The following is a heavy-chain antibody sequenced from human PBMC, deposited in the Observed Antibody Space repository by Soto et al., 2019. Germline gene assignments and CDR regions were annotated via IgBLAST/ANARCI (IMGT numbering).Heavy chain of an antibody. CDR2: IDPSDSYT. D-gene: IGHD6-6*01. CDR3: ASIAARDYYYSGMDV. J-gene: IGHJ6*02. V-gene: IGHV5-10-1*01. CDR1: GYSFTSYW. Sequence: PGESLKISCKGSGYSFTSYWISWVRQMPGKGLEWMGRIDPSDSYTNYSPSFQGHVTISADKSISTAYLQWSSLKASDTAMYYCASIAARDYYYSGMDVWGQGTTVPVSS.